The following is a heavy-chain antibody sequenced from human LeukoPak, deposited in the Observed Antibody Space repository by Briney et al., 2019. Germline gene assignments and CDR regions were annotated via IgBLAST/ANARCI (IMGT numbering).Heavy chain of an antibody. CDR1: GYSFTNNW. J-gene: IGHJ4*02. V-gene: IGHV5-51*01. CDR3: ARYCGGDCYSGIDY. D-gene: IGHD2-21*02. Sequence: GESLKISFKGSGYSFTNNWIGWVRQMPGKGLEWMGIISPGDSDTTYSPTFRGQVTISADKSITTAYLQWSSLKDSDTPMYYCARYCGGDCYSGIDYWGQGTLVTVSS. CDR2: ISPGDSDT.